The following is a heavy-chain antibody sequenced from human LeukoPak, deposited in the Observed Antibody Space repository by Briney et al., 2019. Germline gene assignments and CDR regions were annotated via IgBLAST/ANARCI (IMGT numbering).Heavy chain of an antibody. CDR2: ISTTSSYR. CDR3: AGDRDYTSDY. V-gene: IGHV3-21*01. D-gene: IGHD4-11*01. Sequence: GGSLRLSCAASGFTFTNYIMNWVRQAPGKGLEWVSSISTTSSYRYYADSVKGRFTISRDNAKNSLYLQMNGLRADDTAVYFCAGDRDYTSDYWGQGTLVTVSS. J-gene: IGHJ4*02. CDR1: GFTFTNYI.